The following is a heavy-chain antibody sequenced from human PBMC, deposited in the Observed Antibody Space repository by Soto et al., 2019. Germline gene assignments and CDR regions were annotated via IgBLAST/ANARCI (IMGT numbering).Heavy chain of an antibody. Sequence: QVQLQESGPGLVKPSQTLSLTCTVSGGSISSCDYYWSWIRQPPGKGLEWIGYIYYSGSTYYNPSLQSRVTISVDTSKNQFSLKLSSVTAADTAVYYCARACDFWSGYVDAFDIWGQGTMVTVSS. CDR3: ARACDFWSGYVDAFDI. CDR2: IYYSGST. CDR1: GGSISSCDYY. D-gene: IGHD3-3*01. V-gene: IGHV4-30-4*01. J-gene: IGHJ3*02.